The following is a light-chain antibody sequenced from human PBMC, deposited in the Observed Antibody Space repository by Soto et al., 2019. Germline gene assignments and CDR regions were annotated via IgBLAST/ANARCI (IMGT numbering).Light chain of an antibody. CDR1: EDISTW. J-gene: IGKJ5*01. CDR2: AAS. CDR3: QQYNSYPIT. V-gene: IGKV1D-16*01. Sequence: DIQMTQSPSSVSASGGDRVTITCRSSEDISTWLAWYQQKPGKAPKLLIYAASSLQSGVPSRFSGSGSGTEFTLTISSLQPDDFVTYYCQQYNSYPITFGQGTRLEI.